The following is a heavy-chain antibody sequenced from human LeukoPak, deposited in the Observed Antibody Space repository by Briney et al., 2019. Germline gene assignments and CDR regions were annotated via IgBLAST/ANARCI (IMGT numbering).Heavy chain of an antibody. Sequence: GASVKVSCKASGYTFTSYDINWVRQAPGQGLEWMGWMNTNSGNTGYAQKFQGRVTMTRNTSISTAYMELSSLRSEDTAVYYCARGPPDGYCSSTSCYWSWFDPWGQGTLVTVSS. CDR1: GYTFTSYD. CDR2: MNTNSGNT. V-gene: IGHV1-8*01. J-gene: IGHJ5*02. CDR3: ARGPPDGYCSSTSCYWSWFDP. D-gene: IGHD2-2*03.